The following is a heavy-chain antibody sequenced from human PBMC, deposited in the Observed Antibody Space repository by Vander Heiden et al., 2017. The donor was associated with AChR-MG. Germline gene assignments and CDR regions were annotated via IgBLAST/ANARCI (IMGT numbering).Heavy chain of an antibody. V-gene: IGHV3-7*01. CDR1: GVTFSSYW. CDR3: ARFNDY. J-gene: IGHJ4*02. CDR2: IKEDGSEK. Sequence: EVQLVESGGGLVQPGGSLRLSCAASGVTFSSYWMSWVRQARGKGLEWVANIKEDGSEKYYVDSVKGRFTISRDNAKNSLYLQMNSLRAEDTAVYYCARFNDYWGQGTLVTVSS.